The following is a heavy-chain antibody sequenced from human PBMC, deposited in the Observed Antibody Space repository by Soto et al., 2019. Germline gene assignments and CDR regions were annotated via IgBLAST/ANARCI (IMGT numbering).Heavy chain of an antibody. CDR3: AKEGAIAARRYGLDV. J-gene: IGHJ6*02. Sequence: EVQLLESGGGLVQPGGSLRLSCAASGFTFSSYAMSWVRQPPGEGLEWVSAITGSGSTTYYADSVKGRFIMSRDNSKDTLYLQMSSLGAEDTAIYYCAKEGAIAARRYGLDVWGQGTTVTVSS. D-gene: IGHD6-6*01. V-gene: IGHV3-23*01. CDR2: ITGSGSTT. CDR1: GFTFSSYA.